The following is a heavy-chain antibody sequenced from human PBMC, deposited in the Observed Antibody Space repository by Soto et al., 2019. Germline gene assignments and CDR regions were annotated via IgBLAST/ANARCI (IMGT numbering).Heavy chain of an antibody. Sequence: ASETLSLTCTVSGGSISSSSYYWGWIRQPPGKGLEWIGEIYHSGSTNYNPSLKSRVTISVDKSKNQFSLKLSSVTAADTAVYYCARESPRGMDVWCQGTTVTVSS. CDR2: IYHSGST. J-gene: IGHJ6*02. V-gene: IGHV4-39*07. CDR1: GGSISSSSYY. CDR3: ARESPRGMDV.